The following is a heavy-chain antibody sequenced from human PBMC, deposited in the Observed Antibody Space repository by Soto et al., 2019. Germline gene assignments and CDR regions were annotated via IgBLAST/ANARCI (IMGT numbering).Heavy chain of an antibody. D-gene: IGHD3-22*01. CDR2: IYHSGST. J-gene: IGHJ4*02. CDR3: ARVQSSGFLLRSYYFDY. V-gene: IGHV4-30-2*01. Sequence: SETLSLTCAVSGGSISSGGYSWSWIRQPPGKGLEWIGYIYHSGSTYYNPSLKSRVTISVDRSKNQFSLKLSSVTAADTAVHYCARVQSSGFLLRSYYFDYWGQGTLVTVSS. CDR1: GGSISSGGYS.